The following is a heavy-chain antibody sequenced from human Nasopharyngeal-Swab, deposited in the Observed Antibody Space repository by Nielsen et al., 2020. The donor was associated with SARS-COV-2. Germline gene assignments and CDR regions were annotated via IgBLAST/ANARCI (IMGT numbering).Heavy chain of an antibody. D-gene: IGHD6-19*01. Sequence: SQTLSLTCAISGDRVSSNSAAWNWIRQSPSRGLEWLGRTYYRSEWYDDYAVSVKSRITINPDTSKNQFSLHLNSVTPEDTAVYYCARSYTSGWYPWYFDYWGRGTLVTVSS. CDR1: GDRVSSNSAA. CDR3: ARSYTSGWYPWYFDY. V-gene: IGHV6-1*01. CDR2: TYYRSEWYD. J-gene: IGHJ4*02.